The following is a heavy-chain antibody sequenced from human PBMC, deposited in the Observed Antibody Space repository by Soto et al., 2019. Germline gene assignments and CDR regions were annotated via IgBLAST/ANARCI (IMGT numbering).Heavy chain of an antibody. CDR2: INHSGST. CDR3: ARGGGYCSGGSCYGGMDV. CDR1: GGSFSGYY. D-gene: IGHD2-15*01. Sequence: SETLSLTCAVYGGSFSGYYWSWIRQPPGKGLEWIGEINHSGSTNYNPSLKSRVTISVDTSKNQFSLKLSSVTAADTAVYYCARGGGYCSGGSCYGGMDVWGQGTTVTVSS. J-gene: IGHJ6*02. V-gene: IGHV4-34*01.